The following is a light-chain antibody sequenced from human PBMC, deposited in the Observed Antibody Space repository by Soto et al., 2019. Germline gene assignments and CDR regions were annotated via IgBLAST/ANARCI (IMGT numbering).Light chain of an antibody. V-gene: IGKV3-11*01. CDR3: QQYNKWPRT. CDR2: DAS. J-gene: IGKJ1*01. CDR1: QSVSSY. Sequence: EIVLTQSPATLSLSPGEIATLSCRASQSVSSYLAWYQQKPGQAPRLIFYDASNRAIGIPAKFSGSGSGTECTLTISSLQSEDVAVYYCQQYNKWPRTFGQGTKVDIK.